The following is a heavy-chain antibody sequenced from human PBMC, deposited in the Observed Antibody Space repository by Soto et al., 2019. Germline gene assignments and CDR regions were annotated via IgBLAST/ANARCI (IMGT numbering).Heavy chain of an antibody. CDR3: AHQIRGYSSGWLDY. CDR2: IYWDDDK. D-gene: IGHD6-19*01. V-gene: IGHV2-5*02. J-gene: IGHJ4*02. CDR1: GFSLRTSGVG. Sequence: GPTLVKPTQIVTLTCTFSGFSLRTSGVGVGWIRQPPGKALEWLARIYWDDDKRNSPSLKSRLTTTKDTSKTQVVLTMTNMDTADTATYYCAHQIRGYSSGWLDYWGQGTLVTVSS.